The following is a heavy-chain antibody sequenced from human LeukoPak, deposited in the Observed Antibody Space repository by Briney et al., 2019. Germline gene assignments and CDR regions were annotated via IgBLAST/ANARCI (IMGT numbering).Heavy chain of an antibody. J-gene: IGHJ4*02. Sequence: SETLSLTCAVYGGSFSGYYWSWIRQPPGKGLEWIGYIYYSGSTNYNPSLKSRVTISVDTSKNQFSLKLSSVTAADTAVYYCARHAYSSSPFDYWGQGTLVTVSS. CDR2: IYYSGST. CDR3: ARHAYSSSPFDY. D-gene: IGHD6-6*01. V-gene: IGHV4-59*08. CDR1: GGSFSGYY.